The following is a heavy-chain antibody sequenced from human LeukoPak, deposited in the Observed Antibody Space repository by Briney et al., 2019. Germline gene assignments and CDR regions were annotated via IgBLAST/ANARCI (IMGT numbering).Heavy chain of an antibody. D-gene: IGHD1-26*01. CDR2: FDPEDGET. CDR3: ARAGYSGNFRGGQYYYMDV. J-gene: IGHJ6*03. Sequence: ASVKVSCKVSGYTLTELSMHWVRQAPGKGLEWMGGFDPEDGETIYAQKFQGRVTMTEDTSTDTAYMELSSLRSEDTAVYYCARAGYSGNFRGGQYYYMDVWGKGTTVTVSS. V-gene: IGHV1-24*01. CDR1: GYTLTELS.